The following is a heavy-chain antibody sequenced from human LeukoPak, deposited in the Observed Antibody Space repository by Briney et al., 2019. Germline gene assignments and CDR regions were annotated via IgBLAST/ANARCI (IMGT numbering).Heavy chain of an antibody. CDR3: AKDIGQQLAHYSGY. Sequence: GGSLRLSCAASGFTFDDYAMHWVRQAPGKGLEWVSGISWNSGSIGYADSVKGRFTISRDNAKNSLYLQMNSLRAEDTALYYCAKDIGQQLAHYSGYWGQGTLVTVSS. CDR1: GFTFDDYA. J-gene: IGHJ4*02. V-gene: IGHV3-9*01. D-gene: IGHD6-13*01. CDR2: ISWNSGSI.